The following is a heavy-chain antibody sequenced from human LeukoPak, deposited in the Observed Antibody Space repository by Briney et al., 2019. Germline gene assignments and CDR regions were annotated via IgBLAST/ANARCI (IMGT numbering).Heavy chain of an antibody. CDR1: GITLSNYG. CDR3: AKRGVVIRVILVGFHKEAYYFDS. J-gene: IGHJ4*02. D-gene: IGHD3-10*01. CDR2: LSASGGST. Sequence: GGSLRLSCAISGITLSNYGMSWVRQPPGKGLEWVAGLSASGGSTNYADSVKGRFTTSRDNPKNTLYLQMNSLRAEDTAVYFCAKRGVVIRVILVGFHKEAYYFDSWGQGALVTVSS. V-gene: IGHV3-23*01.